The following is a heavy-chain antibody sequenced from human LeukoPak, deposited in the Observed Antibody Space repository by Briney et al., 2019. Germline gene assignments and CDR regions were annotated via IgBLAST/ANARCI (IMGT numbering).Heavy chain of an antibody. V-gene: IGHV3-15*01. CDR1: GFTFSSAW. Sequence: GGSLRLSCAASGFTFSSAWLTWVRQPPGKGLEWVGHIKSRSDGGSTDYSAAVKGRFTVSRDDSRNMVHPQMNSLKTEDSAVYYCATEFYNNGYNFWGQGTPVTVSS. CDR2: IKSRSDGGST. J-gene: IGHJ4*02. CDR3: ATEFYNNGYNF. D-gene: IGHD5-24*01.